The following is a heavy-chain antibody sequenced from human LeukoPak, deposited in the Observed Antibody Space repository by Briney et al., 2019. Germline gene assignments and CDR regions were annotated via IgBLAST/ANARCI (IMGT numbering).Heavy chain of an antibody. CDR3: AKESYGSGKVDP. D-gene: IGHD3-10*01. V-gene: IGHV3-30*02. J-gene: IGHJ5*02. CDR2: IRYDGSNN. CDR1: GFTFSSFG. Sequence: GGSLRLPCAASGFTFSSFGMHWVRQAPGKGLEWVAFIRYDGSNNYYADSVKGRFTISRDNSKNTLFLQMNSLREEDTAVYYCAKESYGSGKVDPWGQGALVTVSS.